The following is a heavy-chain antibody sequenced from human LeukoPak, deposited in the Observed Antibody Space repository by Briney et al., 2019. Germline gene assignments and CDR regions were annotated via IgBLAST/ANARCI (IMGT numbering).Heavy chain of an antibody. Sequence: GASVKVSCKVSGYTLTELSMHWVRQAPGNGLEWMGGFDPEDGETIYAQKFQGRVTMTEDTSTDTAYMELSSLRSEDTAVYYCATGLEYQLLFYFDYWGQGTLVTVSS. CDR3: ATGLEYQLLFYFDY. CDR1: GYTLTELS. V-gene: IGHV1-24*01. D-gene: IGHD2-2*01. J-gene: IGHJ4*02. CDR2: FDPEDGET.